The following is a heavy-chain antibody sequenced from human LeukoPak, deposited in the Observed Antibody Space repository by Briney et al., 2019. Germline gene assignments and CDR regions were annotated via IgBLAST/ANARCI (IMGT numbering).Heavy chain of an antibody. V-gene: IGHV3-64D*06. CDR3: AYGNSWYLDY. Sequence: PVGSLRLSCSASGFTFSSYAMHWVRQAPGKGLEYVSAISNNGGSTYHADSVKGRFTISRDNSKNTLYLQMSSLRAEDTAVYYCAYGNSWYLDYWGQGTLVTVSS. D-gene: IGHD6-13*01. CDR2: ISNNGGST. J-gene: IGHJ4*02. CDR1: GFTFSSYA.